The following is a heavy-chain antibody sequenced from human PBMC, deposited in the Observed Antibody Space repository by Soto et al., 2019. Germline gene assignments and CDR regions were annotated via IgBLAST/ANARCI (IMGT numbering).Heavy chain of an antibody. J-gene: IGHJ5*02. CDR2: INHSGST. D-gene: IGHD3-9*01. Sequence: SETLSLTCAVYGGSVCGYYWGWIRQPPGKGLEWIGEINHSGSTNYNPSLKSRVTISVDTSKNQFSLKLSSATAADTAVYYCARALLVDILTGYSTNNWFDPWGQGTLVTVSS. CDR3: ARALLVDILTGYSTNNWFDP. CDR1: GGSVCGYY. V-gene: IGHV4-34*01.